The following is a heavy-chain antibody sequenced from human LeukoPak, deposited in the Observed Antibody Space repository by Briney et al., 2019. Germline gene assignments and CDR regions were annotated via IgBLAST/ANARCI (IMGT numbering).Heavy chain of an antibody. CDR1: GYTLTELS. D-gene: IGHD3-22*01. V-gene: IGHV1-24*01. Sequence: ASVKVSCKVSGYTLTELSMHWVRQAPGKGREWMGGFDPEDGETIYAQKFQGRVTMTEDTSTDTAYMELSSLRSEDTAVYYCATVRHYSYYYDSSGYYSDAFDIWGQGTMVTVSS. CDR2: FDPEDGET. J-gene: IGHJ3*02. CDR3: ATVRHYSYYYDSSGYYSDAFDI.